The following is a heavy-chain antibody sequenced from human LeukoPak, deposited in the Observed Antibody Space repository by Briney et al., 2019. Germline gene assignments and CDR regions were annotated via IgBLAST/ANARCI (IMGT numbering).Heavy chain of an antibody. V-gene: IGHV1-69*13. D-gene: IGHD6-6*01. CDR2: IIPIFGTA. CDR3: ARALEYSSSNDAFDI. CDR1: GGTFSSYA. J-gene: IGHJ3*02. Sequence: GASVKVSCKASGGTFSSYAISWVRQAPGQGLEWIGGIIPIFGTANYAQKFQGRVTITADESTSTAYMELSSLRSEDTAVYYCARALEYSSSNDAFDIWGQGTMVTVSS.